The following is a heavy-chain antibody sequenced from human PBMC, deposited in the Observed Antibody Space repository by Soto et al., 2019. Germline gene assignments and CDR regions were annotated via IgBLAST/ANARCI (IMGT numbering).Heavy chain of an antibody. CDR3: AKDLREMATVRPDY. CDR1: GFTFSSFG. Sequence: QVQLVESGGGVVQPGTSLRLSCAASGFTFSSFGIHWVRQAPGKGLEWVAVISYDGIDKNYGDSVKGRFTISRENSXNMVYLQMNSLRIEDTAVYHCAKDLREMATVRPDYWGQGIQVTVSS. CDR2: ISYDGIDK. V-gene: IGHV3-30*18. J-gene: IGHJ4*02. D-gene: IGHD4-4*01.